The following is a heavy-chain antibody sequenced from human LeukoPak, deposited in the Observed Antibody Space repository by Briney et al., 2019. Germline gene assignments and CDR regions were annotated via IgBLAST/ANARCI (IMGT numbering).Heavy chain of an antibody. D-gene: IGHD1-14*01. Sequence: GGSLRLSCAASGFTFSSYAMSWVRQAPGKGLEWVSAIIGSGDDTNYADSVKGRFTISRDNSKNTLYLQMNSLRAEDTAVYYCAKGMSHRRSDRMDVWGQGTTVTVSS. CDR2: IIGSGDDT. J-gene: IGHJ6*02. CDR1: GFTFSSYA. V-gene: IGHV3-23*01. CDR3: AKGMSHRRSDRMDV.